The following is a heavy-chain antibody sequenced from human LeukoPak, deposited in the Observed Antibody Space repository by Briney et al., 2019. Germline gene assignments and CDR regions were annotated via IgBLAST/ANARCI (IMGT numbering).Heavy chain of an antibody. D-gene: IGHD5-18*01. V-gene: IGHV4-31*03. J-gene: IGHJ4*02. CDR3: ARSGYSYGHSDY. CDR1: GGSISSGGYY. CDR2: IYYSGST. Sequence: PSETLSLTCTVSGGSISSGGYYWSWIRQHPGKGLEWIGYIYYSGSTYYNPSLKSRVTISVDTSKNQFSLKLSSVTAADTAVYYCARSGYSYGHSDYWGQGTLVTVSS.